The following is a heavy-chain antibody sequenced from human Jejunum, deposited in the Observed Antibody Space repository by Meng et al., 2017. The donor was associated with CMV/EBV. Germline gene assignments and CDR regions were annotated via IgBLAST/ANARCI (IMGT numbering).Heavy chain of an antibody. CDR3: ARNARGSGY. Sequence: SCAASGFAFSTYWMTWVGQAPGRGLEWVANIKQDGSEKYYVDSVKGRFTISRDNAKNSLFLQMSSLRAEDTAMYYCARNARGSGYWGQGTRVTVSS. CDR1: GFAFSTYW. CDR2: IKQDGSEK. J-gene: IGHJ4*02. V-gene: IGHV3-7*01. D-gene: IGHD3-10*01.